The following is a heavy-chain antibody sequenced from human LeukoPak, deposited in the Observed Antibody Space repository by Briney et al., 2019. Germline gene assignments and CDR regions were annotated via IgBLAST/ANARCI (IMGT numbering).Heavy chain of an antibody. Sequence: ASVTVSCKASGYTFTGYYIHWVRQAPGQGLEWMGWIYPYSGDTNYAQNFQGRVTMTMDTSISTAYMELSSLKSDDTAVYYCARDRNSGSSLDIWGQGTMLTVSS. D-gene: IGHD6-6*01. CDR1: GYTFTGYY. J-gene: IGHJ3*02. V-gene: IGHV1-2*02. CDR2: IYPYSGDT. CDR3: ARDRNSGSSLDI.